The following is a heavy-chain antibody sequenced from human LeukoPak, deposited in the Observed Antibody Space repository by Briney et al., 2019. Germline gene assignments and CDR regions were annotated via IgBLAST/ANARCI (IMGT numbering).Heavy chain of an antibody. CDR1: GFTFSSYS. CDR3: AREGNAYNSGVDH. CDR2: ISSRSSTI. D-gene: IGHD5-24*01. J-gene: IGHJ4*02. V-gene: IGHV3-48*01. Sequence: GGSLRLSCAASGFTFSSYSMNWVRQAPGKGLEWLAYISSRSSTIFYADSVQGRFTISRDSARKSLYLQMSSLRAEDTAVYYCAREGNAYNSGVDHWGQGTLVTVSS.